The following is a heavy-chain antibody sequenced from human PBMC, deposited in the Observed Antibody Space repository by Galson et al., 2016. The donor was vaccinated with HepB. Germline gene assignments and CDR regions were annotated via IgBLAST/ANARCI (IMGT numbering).Heavy chain of an antibody. CDR1: GYSFTSYW. CDR2: IDPSDSYI. D-gene: IGHD2-21*01. Sequence: QSGAEVKKPGESLRISCKGSGYSFTSYWISWVRQMPGKGLEWMGRIDPSDSYINYSPSFQGHVTISADKSISTAYLQWSSLKASDTAMYYCARRGDLASYFDSWGQGTLVTVSS. CDR3: ARRGDLASYFDS. V-gene: IGHV5-10-1*01. J-gene: IGHJ4*02.